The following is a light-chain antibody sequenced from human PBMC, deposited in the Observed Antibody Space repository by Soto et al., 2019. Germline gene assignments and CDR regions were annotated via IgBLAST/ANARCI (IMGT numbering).Light chain of an antibody. CDR3: LQYSSYPVT. CDR2: AAS. CDR1: QGIRKS. Sequence: DIQMTQSPSAMSASVGDTVTITCRASQGIRKSLIWFQQKPGKVPKRLIYAASSLQSGVPSRFSGSGSGTEFTLTISSMQPEDCATYYCLQYSSYPVTFGQGTKVEIK. V-gene: IGKV1-17*03. J-gene: IGKJ1*01.